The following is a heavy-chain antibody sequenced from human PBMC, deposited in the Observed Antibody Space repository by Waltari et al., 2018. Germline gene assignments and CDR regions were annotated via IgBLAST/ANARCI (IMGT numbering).Heavy chain of an antibody. CDR3: ARVSSSSWNNDAFDI. J-gene: IGHJ3*02. CDR1: GYSISSGYY. D-gene: IGHD6-13*01. Sequence: QVQLQESGPGLVKPSETLSLTCAVSGYSISSGYYWGWIRQPPGKGLEWIGSIYHSGSTYYNPSLKSRVTISVDTSKNQFSLKLSSVTAADTAVYYCARVSSSSWNNDAFDIWGQGTMVTVSS. V-gene: IGHV4-38-2*01. CDR2: IYHSGST.